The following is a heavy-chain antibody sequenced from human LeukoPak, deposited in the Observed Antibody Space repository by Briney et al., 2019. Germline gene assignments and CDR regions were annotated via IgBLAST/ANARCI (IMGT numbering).Heavy chain of an antibody. V-gene: IGHV3-33*01. J-gene: IGHJ4*02. CDR1: GFIFSSYG. Sequence: GGSLRLSCAASGFIFSSYGMHWVRQAPGKGLEWVAVIWYDGSNKYYADSVKGRFTISRDNSKNTLYLQMNSLRAEDTAVYYCARGAYSSGWYFDYWGQGTLVTVSS. CDR3: ARGAYSSGWYFDY. CDR2: IWYDGSNK. D-gene: IGHD6-19*01.